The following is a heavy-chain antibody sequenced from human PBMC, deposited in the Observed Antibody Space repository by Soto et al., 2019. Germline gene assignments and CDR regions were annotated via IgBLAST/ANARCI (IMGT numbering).Heavy chain of an antibody. J-gene: IGHJ6*02. CDR2: IYYSGST. Sequence: KTSETLSLTCTVSGGSISSSSYYWFWIRHPPGKGLEWIGSIYYSGSTYYNPSLKSRVTISVDTSKNQFSLKLSSVTAADTAVYYCARHLGTSAWFGDYYYYYGMDVWGQGTTVTVSS. CDR1: GGSISSSSYY. CDR3: ARHLGTSAWFGDYYYYYGMDV. V-gene: IGHV4-39*01. D-gene: IGHD3-10*01.